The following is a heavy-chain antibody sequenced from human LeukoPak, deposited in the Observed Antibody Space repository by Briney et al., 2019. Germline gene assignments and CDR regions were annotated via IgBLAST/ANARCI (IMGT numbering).Heavy chain of an antibody. CDR1: GGSISSYY. D-gene: IGHD2-2*01. J-gene: IGHJ4*02. CDR2: IYTSGST. CDR3: ARDLYFAGARGKYCSSTSCYGGY. V-gene: IGHV4-4*07. Sequence: SETLSLTCTVSGGSISSYYWSWIRQPAGKGLEWIGRIYTSGSTNYNPSLKSRVTMSVDTSKNQFSLKLSSVTAADTAVYYCARDLYFAGARGKYCSSTSCYGGYWGQGTLVTVSS.